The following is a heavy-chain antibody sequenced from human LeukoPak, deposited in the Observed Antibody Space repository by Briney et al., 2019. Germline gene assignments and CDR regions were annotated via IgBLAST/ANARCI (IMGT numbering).Heavy chain of an antibody. J-gene: IGHJ4*02. Sequence: ASVKVSCKASGYTFTSYGISWVRQAPGQGLEWMGWISAYNGNTNYAQKLQGRVTMTTDTSTSTAYMELRSLRSDDTAVYCCAVGFYDYVWGSYPSRSRFDYWGQGTLVTVSS. D-gene: IGHD3-16*02. CDR1: GYTFTSYG. V-gene: IGHV1-18*01. CDR3: AVGFYDYVWGSYPSRSRFDY. CDR2: ISAYNGNT.